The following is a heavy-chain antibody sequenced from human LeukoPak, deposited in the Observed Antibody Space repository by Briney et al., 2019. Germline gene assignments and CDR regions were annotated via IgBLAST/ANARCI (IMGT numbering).Heavy chain of an antibody. J-gene: IGHJ4*02. Sequence: SETLSLTCAVYGGSFSGYYCSWIRQPPGKGLEWIGEINHSGSTNYNPSLQSRVTISVDTSKNQFPLELSSVTAADTAVYYCARGSGGYRYGYRTAFDYWGQGTLVTVPS. D-gene: IGHD5-18*01. CDR2: INHSGST. CDR1: GGSFSGYY. V-gene: IGHV4-34*01. CDR3: ARGSGGYRYGYRTAFDY.